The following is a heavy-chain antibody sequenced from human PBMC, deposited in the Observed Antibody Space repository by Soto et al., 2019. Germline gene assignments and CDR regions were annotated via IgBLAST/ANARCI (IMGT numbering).Heavy chain of an antibody. CDR1: GGTFSSYT. J-gene: IGHJ5*02. CDR2: IIPILGIA. Sequence: SGKGSCKASGGTFSSYTISWVRQAPGQGLEWMGRIIPILGIANYAQKFQGRVTITADESTSTAYMELSSLRSEDTAVYYCATRRAAGWGGGYWFVPWGQGTLVNVSS. D-gene: IGHD6-13*01. V-gene: IGHV1-69*02. CDR3: ATRRAAGWGGGYWFVP.